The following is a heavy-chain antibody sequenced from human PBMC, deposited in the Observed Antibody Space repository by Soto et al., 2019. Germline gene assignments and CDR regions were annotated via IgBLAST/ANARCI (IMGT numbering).Heavy chain of an antibody. CDR1: GGSSSGYY. CDR3: ARGIVVVPAAVGRYFDY. D-gene: IGHD2-2*01. Sequence: PSETLSLTCAVYGGSSSGYYWSWIRQPPGKGLEWIGEINHSGSTNYNPSLKSRVTISVDTSKNQFSLKLSSVTAADTAVYYCARGIVVVPAAVGRYFDYWGQGTLVTVSS. V-gene: IGHV4-34*01. CDR2: INHSGST. J-gene: IGHJ4*02.